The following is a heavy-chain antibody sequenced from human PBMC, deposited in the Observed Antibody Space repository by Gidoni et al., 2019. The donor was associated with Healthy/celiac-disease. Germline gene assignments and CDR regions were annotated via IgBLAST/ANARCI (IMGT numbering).Heavy chain of an antibody. CDR2: IYWDDDK. Sequence: QITLKESGPTLLKPTQTLTLTCPFSGFSPSTSGAGVGWIRQPPGKALEWLALIYWDDDKRYSPSRKSRLTITTDTSKNQVVLTMTNMDPVDTATYYCAHRAVRGSGYSKTSFDYWGQGTLVTVSS. CDR1: GFSPSTSGAG. V-gene: IGHV2-5*02. D-gene: IGHD3-22*01. J-gene: IGHJ4*02. CDR3: AHRAVRGSGYSKTSFDY.